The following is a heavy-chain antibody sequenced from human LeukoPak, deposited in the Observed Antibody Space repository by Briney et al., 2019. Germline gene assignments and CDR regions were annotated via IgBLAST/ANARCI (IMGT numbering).Heavy chain of an antibody. D-gene: IGHD2-2*01. V-gene: IGHV1-8*03. J-gene: IGHJ5*02. Sequence: ASVKVSCKASGYTFTSYDINWVRQATGQGLEWMGWMNPNSGNTGYAQKFQGRVTITRNTSISTAYMELSSLRSEDTAVYYCARLGYCSSTSCPNWFDPWGQGTLVTVSS. CDR1: GYTFTSYD. CDR2: MNPNSGNT. CDR3: ARLGYCSSTSCPNWFDP.